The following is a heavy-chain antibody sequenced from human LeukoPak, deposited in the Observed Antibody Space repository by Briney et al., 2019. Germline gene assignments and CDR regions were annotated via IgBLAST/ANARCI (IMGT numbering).Heavy chain of an antibody. CDR1: GYTFTSYD. D-gene: IGHD5-24*01. J-gene: IGHJ3*02. Sequence: GASVKVSCKASGYTFTSYDINWVRQATGQGLEWMGWMNPNSGNTGYAQKFQGRVTMTRNTSISTAYMELSSLRSEDTAVYYCARDLVKRWLQLTQNHAFDIWGQGTMVTVSS. V-gene: IGHV1-8*01. CDR2: MNPNSGNT. CDR3: ARDLVKRWLQLTQNHAFDI.